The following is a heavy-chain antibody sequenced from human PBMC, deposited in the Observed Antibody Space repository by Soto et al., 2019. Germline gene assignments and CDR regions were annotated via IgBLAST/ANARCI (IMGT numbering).Heavy chain of an antibody. J-gene: IGHJ4*02. CDR3: TPIAVAGYYYFDY. D-gene: IGHD6-19*01. V-gene: IGHV3-15*07. Sequence: SVSNAWMNWVRQAPGKGLEWVGRIKSKTDGGTTDYAAPVKGRFTISRDDSKNRLYLQMNSLKTEDTAVYYCTPIAVAGYYYFDYWGQGTLVTVSS. CDR2: IKSKTDGGTT. CDR1: SVSNAW.